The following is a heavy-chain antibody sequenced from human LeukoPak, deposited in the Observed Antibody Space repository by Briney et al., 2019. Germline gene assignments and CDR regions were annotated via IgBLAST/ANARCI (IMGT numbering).Heavy chain of an antibody. V-gene: IGHV3-53*01. CDR3: ARDRVNWNDVGGLFDY. CDR2: IYSGGNT. Sequence: GGSLRLSCAASGFTVSTNYMSWVRQAPGKGLEWVSLIYSGGNTYYADSVKGRFTISRDNSKNTLYLQMNSLSAEDTAVYYCARDRVNWNDVGGLFDYWGQGTRVNVSS. J-gene: IGHJ4*02. D-gene: IGHD1-1*01. CDR1: GFTVSTNY.